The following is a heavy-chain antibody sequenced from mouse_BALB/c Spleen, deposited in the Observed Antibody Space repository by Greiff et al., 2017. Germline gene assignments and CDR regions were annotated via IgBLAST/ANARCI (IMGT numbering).Heavy chain of an antibody. D-gene: IGHD2-3*01. CDR2: ISSGSSTI. J-gene: IGHJ4*01. CDR1: GFTFSSFG. V-gene: IGHV5-17*02. Sequence: EVQRVESGGGLVQPGGSRKLSCAASGFTFSSFGMHWVRQAPEKGLEWVAYISSGSSTIYYADTVKGRFTISRDNPKNTLFLQMTSLRSEDTAMYYCAREGMGYAMDYWGQGTSVTVSS. CDR3: AREGMGYAMDY.